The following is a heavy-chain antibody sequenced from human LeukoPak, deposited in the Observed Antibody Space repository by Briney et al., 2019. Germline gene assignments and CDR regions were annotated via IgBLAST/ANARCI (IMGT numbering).Heavy chain of an antibody. J-gene: IGHJ5*02. D-gene: IGHD1-1*01. CDR1: GFTFSSYA. V-gene: IGHV3-23*01. CDR2: ITGSGGGT. Sequence: GGSLRLSCAASGFTFSSYAMTWVRQAPGKGLEWVSTITGSGGGTYYADSVKGRFTISRDNSKNTLYLQMYRLRVEDTAVYYCAKDLNGLNDVGGWFDPWGQGTLVTVSS. CDR3: AKDLNGLNDVGGWFDP.